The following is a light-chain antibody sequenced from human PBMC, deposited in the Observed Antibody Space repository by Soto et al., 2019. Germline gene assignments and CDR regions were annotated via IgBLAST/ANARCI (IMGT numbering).Light chain of an antibody. V-gene: IGLV2-11*01. CDR3: CSYAGSDTPNVV. CDR2: DVS. CDR1: SSDVGGYNY. J-gene: IGLJ2*01. Sequence: QSALTQPRSVSGSPGQSVTISCTGTSSDVGGYNYVSWYQQHPGKAPKLMIYDVSKRPSGVPDRFSGSKSGNTASLTISGLQAEDEADYCCCSYAGSDTPNVVFGGGTQLTV.